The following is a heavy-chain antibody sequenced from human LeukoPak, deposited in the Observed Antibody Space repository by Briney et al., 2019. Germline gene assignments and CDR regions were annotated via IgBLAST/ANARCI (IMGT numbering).Heavy chain of an antibody. Sequence: GGSLRLSCAASGFTFSSYGMHWVRQAPGKGLEWVAVISYDGSNKYYAASVKGRFTISRDNSKNTLYLQMNSLRAEDTAVYYCAKKEAVAGPFDYWGQGTLVTVSS. CDR1: GFTFSSYG. V-gene: IGHV3-30*18. CDR2: ISYDGSNK. J-gene: IGHJ4*02. D-gene: IGHD6-19*01. CDR3: AKKEAVAGPFDY.